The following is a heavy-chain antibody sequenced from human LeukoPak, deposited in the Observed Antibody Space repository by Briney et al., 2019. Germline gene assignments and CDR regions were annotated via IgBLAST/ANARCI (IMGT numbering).Heavy chain of an antibody. J-gene: IGHJ4*02. CDR2: IIPIFGTA. D-gene: IGHD2-15*01. CDR3: ARALEYCSGGSCLYN. CDR1: GGIFSSYA. Sequence: SVKVSCKASGGIFSSYAISWVRQAPGQGLEWMGGIIPIFGTANYAQKFQGRVTITADESTSTAYMELSSLRSEDTAVYYCARALEYCSGGSCLYNWGQGTLVTVSS. V-gene: IGHV1-69*13.